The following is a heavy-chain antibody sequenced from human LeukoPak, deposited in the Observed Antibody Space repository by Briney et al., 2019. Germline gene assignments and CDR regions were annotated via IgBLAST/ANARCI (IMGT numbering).Heavy chain of an antibody. CDR3: AVGSIRDIVVVYDFDY. D-gene: IGHD2-15*01. J-gene: IGHJ4*02. V-gene: IGHV1-18*01. CDR2: ISAYNGNT. CDR1: GYTFTSYG. Sequence: ASVKVSCKASGYTFTSYGISWVRQAPGQGLEWMGRISAYNGNTNYAQKLQGRVTMTTDTSTSTAYMELRSLRSDDTAVYYCAVGSIRDIVVVYDFDYWGQGTLVTVSS.